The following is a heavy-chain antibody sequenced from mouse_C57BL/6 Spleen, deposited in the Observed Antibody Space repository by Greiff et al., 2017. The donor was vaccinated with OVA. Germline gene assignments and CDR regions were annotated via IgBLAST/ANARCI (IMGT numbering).Heavy chain of an antibody. CDR1: GYTFTSYW. Sequence: QVQLQQPGAELVKPGASVKMSCKASGYTFTSYWITWVKQRPGQGLEWIGDIYPGSGSTNYNEKFKSKATLTVDTSSSTAYMQLSSLTSEDSAVYYCARDGYYYGSRWGFGYWGQGTTLTVST. J-gene: IGHJ2*01. CDR2: IYPGSGST. V-gene: IGHV1-55*01. CDR3: ARDGYYYGSRWGFGY. D-gene: IGHD1-1*01.